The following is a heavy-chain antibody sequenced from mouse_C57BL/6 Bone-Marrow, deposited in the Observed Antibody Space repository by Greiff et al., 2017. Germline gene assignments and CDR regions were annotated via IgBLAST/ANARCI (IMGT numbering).Heavy chain of an antibody. Sequence: VQLQQSGAELVKPGASVKISCKASGYAFSSYWMNWVKQRPGKGLEWIGQIYPGDGDTNYNGKFKGKATLTADTSSSTAYMQLSSLTSEDSAVYFCARYGGSPDYFDYWGQGTTLTVSS. V-gene: IGHV1-80*01. CDR3: ARYGGSPDYFDY. CDR1: GYAFSSYW. J-gene: IGHJ2*01. D-gene: IGHD1-1*01. CDR2: IYPGDGDT.